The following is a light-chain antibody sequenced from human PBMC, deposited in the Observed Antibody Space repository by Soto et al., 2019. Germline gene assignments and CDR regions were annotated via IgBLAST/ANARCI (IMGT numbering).Light chain of an antibody. CDR3: HQYGRSPRGT. CDR1: QSVTDNY. CDR2: GAT. V-gene: IGKV3-20*01. Sequence: DIVLTQSACALSSSPGGRATLSCRASQSVTDNYLAWYQHKPGQAPRLLIYGATSRATGIPDRFSGSGSGTDFTLTISRLEPEDFAMYYCHQYGRSPRGTFGQGTKVDI. J-gene: IGKJ1*01.